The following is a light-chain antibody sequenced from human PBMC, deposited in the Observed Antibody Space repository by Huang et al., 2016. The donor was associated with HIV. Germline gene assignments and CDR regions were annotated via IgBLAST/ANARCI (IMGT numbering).Light chain of an antibody. V-gene: IGKV3-15*01. CDR1: QNVTTD. CDR2: GAS. Sequence: EVVITQSPAILSVSPGERATLSCRASQNVTTDLAWYQHNPGQAPRLLLYGASTRATGIPARCSGNGSETEFTLTISSLQSEDFAIYYCQQYNNWPPLTFGGGTKVEIK. CDR3: QQYNNWPPLT. J-gene: IGKJ4*01.